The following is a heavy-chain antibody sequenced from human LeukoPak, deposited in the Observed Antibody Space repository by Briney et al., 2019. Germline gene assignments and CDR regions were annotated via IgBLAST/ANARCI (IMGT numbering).Heavy chain of an antibody. CDR3: ARDQSTMIVVVPSWDFDY. Sequence: AASVKVSCKASGYTFTGYYMHWVRQAPGQGLEWMGWINPNSGGTNYAQKFQGRVTMTRDTPISTAYMELSRLRSDDTAVYYCARDQSTMIVVVPSWDFDYWGQGTLVTVSS. D-gene: IGHD3-22*01. J-gene: IGHJ4*02. CDR2: INPNSGGT. CDR1: GYTFTGYY. V-gene: IGHV1-2*02.